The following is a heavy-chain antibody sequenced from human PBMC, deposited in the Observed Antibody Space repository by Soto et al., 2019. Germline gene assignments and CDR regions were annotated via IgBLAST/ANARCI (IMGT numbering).Heavy chain of an antibody. CDR2: IIPIFGTA. V-gene: IGHV1-69*01. Sequence: SVKVGCKACGDTFSSYAISWVRQTPGQGLEWMGGIIPIFGTANYAQKFQGRVTITADESTSTAYMELSSLRSEDTAVYYCATDIGSGSYSYSGMDVWGQGTTVPVS. CDR3: ATDIGSGSYSYSGMDV. J-gene: IGHJ6*02. D-gene: IGHD3-10*01. CDR1: GDTFSSYA.